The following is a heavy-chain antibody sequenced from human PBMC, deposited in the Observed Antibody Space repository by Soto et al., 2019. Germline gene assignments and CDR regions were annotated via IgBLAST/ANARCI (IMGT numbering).Heavy chain of an antibody. CDR3: AGNIAAAGRRYYGMDV. Sequence: QVQLQESGPGLVKPSETLSLTCTVSGGSMSGYYWSWIRQSAGKGLEWIGRVYTSETTYYNPSLKSRVTMSLHTSKNQFSLNLYSLTAADTAVYYCAGNIAAAGRRYYGMDVWGQGTTVTVSS. CDR2: VYTSETT. V-gene: IGHV4-4*07. J-gene: IGHJ6*02. CDR1: GGSMSGYY. D-gene: IGHD6-13*01.